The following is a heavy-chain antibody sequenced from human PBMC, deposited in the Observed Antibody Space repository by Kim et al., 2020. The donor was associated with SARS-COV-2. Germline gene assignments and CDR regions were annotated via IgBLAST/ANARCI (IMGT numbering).Heavy chain of an antibody. V-gene: IGHV4-59*08. CDR2: SHYRGTT. CDR1: GGSVSLFY. CDR3: ARGDSHFDL. Sequence: SQTLSLTCDVSGGSVSLFYWSWIWQPPGKTLEWIGYSHYRGTTTYSPSLKSRVTMSLDTSTNQFSLKVTSLTAADTAMYYCARGDSHFDLWGRGTLVIVSS. D-gene: IGHD3-10*01. J-gene: IGHJ2*01.